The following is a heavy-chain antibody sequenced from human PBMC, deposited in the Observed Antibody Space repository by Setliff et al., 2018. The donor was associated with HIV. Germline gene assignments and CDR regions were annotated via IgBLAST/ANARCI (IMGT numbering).Heavy chain of an antibody. CDR2: INAGNGNT. V-gene: IGHV1-3*01. CDR1: GYTFTSYA. CDR3: ARAGCGGDCYDY. J-gene: IGHJ4*02. Sequence: ASVKVSCKSSGYTFTSYAMHWVRQAPGQRLEWMGWINAGNGNTKYSQKFQGRVTITRDTSASTAYMELSSLRSEDTAVYYCARAGCGGDCYDYWGQGTLVTVSS. D-gene: IGHD2-21*01.